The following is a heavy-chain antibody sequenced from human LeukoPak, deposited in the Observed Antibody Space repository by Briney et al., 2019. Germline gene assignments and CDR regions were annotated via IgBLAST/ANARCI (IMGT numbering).Heavy chain of an antibody. CDR2: ISGSGGST. D-gene: IGHD3-10*01. V-gene: IGHV3-23*01. Sequence: PGGSLRLSCAASGFTFSSYAMSWVRQAPGRGLEWVSAISGSGGSTYYADSVKGRFTISRDNSKNTLYLQMNSLRAEDTAVYYCAKSPHMVRGVIISHFDYWGQGTLVTVSS. CDR3: AKSPHMVRGVIISHFDY. CDR1: GFTFSSYA. J-gene: IGHJ4*02.